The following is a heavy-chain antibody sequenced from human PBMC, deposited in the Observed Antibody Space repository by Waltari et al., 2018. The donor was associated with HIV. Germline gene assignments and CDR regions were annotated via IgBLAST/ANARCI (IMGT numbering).Heavy chain of an antibody. J-gene: IGHJ4*02. CDR1: GSTFSSYG. Sequence: QVQLVESGGGVVQPGRSLRLSCAASGSTFSSYGRHWVRRAPGKGLEWVAVISYDGSNKYYADSVKGRFTISRDNSKNTLYLQMNSLRAEDTAVYYCAKDHAIVGATPFDYWGQGTLVTVSS. CDR2: ISYDGSNK. CDR3: AKDHAIVGATPFDY. D-gene: IGHD1-26*01. V-gene: IGHV3-30*18.